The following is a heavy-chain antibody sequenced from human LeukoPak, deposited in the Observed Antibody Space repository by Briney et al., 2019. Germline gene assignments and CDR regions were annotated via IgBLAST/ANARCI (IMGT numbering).Heavy chain of an antibody. Sequence: GRSLRLSCAASGFTFSSYGMHWVRQAPGKGLEWVAVISYDGSNTYYADSVKGRFTISRDNSKNMLYLQMNSLRAEDTAVYYCAKPYYYGARSYMDYWGQGTLVTVSS. J-gene: IGHJ4*02. D-gene: IGHD3-10*01. V-gene: IGHV3-30*18. CDR1: GFTFSSYG. CDR2: ISYDGSNT. CDR3: AKPYYYGARSYMDY.